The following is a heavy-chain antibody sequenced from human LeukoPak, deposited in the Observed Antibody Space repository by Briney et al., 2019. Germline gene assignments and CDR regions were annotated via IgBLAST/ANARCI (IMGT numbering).Heavy chain of an antibody. V-gene: IGHV4-34*01. CDR1: GGSFSGYY. D-gene: IGHD1-1*01. CDR2: INHSGST. Sequence: SETLSLTCAVYGGSFSGYYWSWIRQPPGKGLEWIGEINHSGSTNYNSSLKSRVTISVDTSKNQFSLKLSSVTAADTAVYYCARDRLLEDRDYSSYYYMDVWGKGTTVTVSS. J-gene: IGHJ6*03. CDR3: ARDRLLEDRDYSSYYYMDV.